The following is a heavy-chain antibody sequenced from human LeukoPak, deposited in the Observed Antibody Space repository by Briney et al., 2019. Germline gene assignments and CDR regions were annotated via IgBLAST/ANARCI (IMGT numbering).Heavy chain of an antibody. Sequence: GGSLRLSCAASGFTFSSYSMNWVRQAPGKGLEWVSYVSSTSSTIYYADSVKGRFTISRDNAKNSLYLQMNSLRAEDTAVYYCARDGGWPLDYRGQGTLVTVSS. D-gene: IGHD6-19*01. CDR3: ARDGGWPLDY. CDR1: GFTFSSYS. J-gene: IGHJ4*02. CDR2: VSSTSSTI. V-gene: IGHV3-48*04.